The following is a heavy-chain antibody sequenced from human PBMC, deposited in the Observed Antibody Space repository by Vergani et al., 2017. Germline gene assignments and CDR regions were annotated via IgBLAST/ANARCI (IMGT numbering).Heavy chain of an antibody. D-gene: IGHD3-16*01. CDR3: AKHFRGWGIDY. V-gene: IGHV3-30*02. J-gene: IGHJ4*02. CDR2: IQFDGSNK. Sequence: QVQLVESGGGVVQPGGSLRLSCATSGFTLSNYDMQWIRQGPGKGLEFVAFIQFDGSNKYYADSVKGRFTLSRDFSKNTLYLQMNSLRTDDTATYYCAKHFRGWGIDYWGQGTQVIVSS. CDR1: GFTLSNYD.